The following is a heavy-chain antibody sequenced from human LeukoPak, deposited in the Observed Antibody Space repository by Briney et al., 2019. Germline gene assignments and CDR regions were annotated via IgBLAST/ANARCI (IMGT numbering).Heavy chain of an antibody. Sequence: GGSLRLSCAASGFTFNDFAMIWVRQAPGKGLEWVAVISGSGAYTNHAAPVKGRFTISRDNSKNTLFLQMDSLRAEDTAQYYCAKRRDKGHYSGSFSAFDSWGQGTLITVSS. J-gene: IGHJ4*02. V-gene: IGHV3-23*01. D-gene: IGHD1-26*01. CDR2: ISGSGAYT. CDR3: AKRRDKGHYSGSFSAFDS. CDR1: GFTFNDFA.